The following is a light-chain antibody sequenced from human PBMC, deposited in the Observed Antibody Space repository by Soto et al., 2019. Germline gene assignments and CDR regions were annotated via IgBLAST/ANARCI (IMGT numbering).Light chain of an antibody. Sequence: AIRMTQSPSSFSASTGDRVTITCRASQGISSYLAWYQQKPGKAPKLLIYAASTLQSGVPSRFRGSGSGTDVTLTISCLQSEYFATYYCQQYYSYPFTFGHGTKVDIK. CDR3: QQYYSYPFT. V-gene: IGKV1-8*01. CDR1: QGISSY. CDR2: AAS. J-gene: IGKJ3*01.